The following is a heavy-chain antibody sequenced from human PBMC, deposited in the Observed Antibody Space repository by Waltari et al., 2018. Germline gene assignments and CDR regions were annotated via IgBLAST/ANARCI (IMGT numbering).Heavy chain of an antibody. V-gene: IGHV1-69*01. J-gene: IGHJ4*02. D-gene: IGHD3-22*01. CDR2: INPIFGTA. Sequence: QVQLVQSGAEVKKPGASVKVSCKASGYTFTGYYMHWVRPAPGQGLEWMGRINPIFGTANYAQKFQGRVTITTDESTSTAYMELSSLRSEDTAVYYCARDKGDSSGYYSIFDYWGQGTLVTVSS. CDR1: GYTFTGYY. CDR3: ARDKGDSSGYYSIFDY.